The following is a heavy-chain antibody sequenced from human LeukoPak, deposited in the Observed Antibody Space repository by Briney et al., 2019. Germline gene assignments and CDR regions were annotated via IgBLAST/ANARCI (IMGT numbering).Heavy chain of an antibody. CDR1: GVTLSSYA. Sequence: PGGSLRLSCAASGVTLSSYAMSWVRQAPGKGLEWVSAISGSGGSTYYADSVKGRFTISRDNSKNTLYLQMNSLRAEDTAVYYCAKDRGRWLKPLYYFDYWGQGTLVTVSS. CDR2: ISGSGGST. V-gene: IGHV3-23*01. CDR3: AKDRGRWLKPLYYFDY. D-gene: IGHD5-24*01. J-gene: IGHJ4*02.